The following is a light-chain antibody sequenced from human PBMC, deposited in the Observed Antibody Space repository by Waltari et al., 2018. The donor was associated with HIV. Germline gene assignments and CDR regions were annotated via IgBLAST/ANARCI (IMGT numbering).Light chain of an antibody. CDR2: DVN. CDR3: CSYAGSYTLV. Sequence: HSALTQPRSVSGSPGQSVTISCTGTSSDIGAYDYVSWFQKFPGRAPKLLIFDVNKRPSVVPDPFSGSKSGNTASLTISGLQSEDEADYYCCSYAGSYTLVFGGGTKLTVL. CDR1: SSDIGAYDY. J-gene: IGLJ2*01. V-gene: IGLV2-11*01.